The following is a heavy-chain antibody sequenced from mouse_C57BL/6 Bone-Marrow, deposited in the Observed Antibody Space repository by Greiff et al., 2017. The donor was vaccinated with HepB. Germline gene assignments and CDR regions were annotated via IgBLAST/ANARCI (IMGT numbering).Heavy chain of an antibody. Sequence: VQLQQPGAELVRPGTSVKLSCKASGYTFTSYWMHWVKQRPGQGLEWIGVIDPSDSYTNYNQKFKGKATLTVDTSSSTASMQLSSLTSEDSAVYYCARRGTTVDYYFDYWGQGTTLTVSS. CDR1: GYTFTSYW. J-gene: IGHJ2*01. D-gene: IGHD1-1*01. CDR2: IDPSDSYT. V-gene: IGHV1-59*01. CDR3: ARRGTTVDYYFDY.